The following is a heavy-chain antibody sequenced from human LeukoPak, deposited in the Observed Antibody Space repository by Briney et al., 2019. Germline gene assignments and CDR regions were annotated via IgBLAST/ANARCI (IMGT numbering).Heavy chain of an antibody. D-gene: IGHD1-26*01. Sequence: SQTLSLTCTVSGGSISSGDYYWSWIRQPPGKGLEWIGYIYYSGSTYYNPSLKSRVTMSVDTSKNQFSLKLSSVTAADTAVYYCARGLVGATPGDWFDPWGQGTLVTVSS. V-gene: IGHV4-30-4*08. CDR2: IYYSGST. CDR1: GGSISSGDYY. CDR3: ARGLVGATPGDWFDP. J-gene: IGHJ5*02.